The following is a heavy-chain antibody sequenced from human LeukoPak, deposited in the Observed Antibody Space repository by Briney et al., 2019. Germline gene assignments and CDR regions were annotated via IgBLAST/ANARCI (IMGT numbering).Heavy chain of an antibody. J-gene: IGHJ4*02. CDR2: ISSDGGST. CDR3: ARVKSQYNWSHFDY. Sequence: GGSLRLSCAASGFTFSSYAMHWVRQAPGKGLEYVSAISSDGGSTYYANSVKGRFTMSRDNSKNTLYLQMGSLRPEDMAVYYCARVKSQYNWSHFDYWGQGTLVTVSS. CDR1: GFTFSSYA. V-gene: IGHV3-64*01. D-gene: IGHD1-20*01.